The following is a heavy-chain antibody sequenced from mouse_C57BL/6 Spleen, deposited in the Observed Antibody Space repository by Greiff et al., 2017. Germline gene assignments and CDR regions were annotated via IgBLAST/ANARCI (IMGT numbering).Heavy chain of an antibody. J-gene: IGHJ1*03. CDR3: ARSRFSWYFDV. Sequence: DVQLVESGGGLVKPGGSLKLSCAASGFTFSDYGMHWVRQAPEKGLEWVAYISSGSSTIYYADTVKGRFTISRDNAKNTLFLQMTSLRSEDTAMYYCARSRFSWYFDVWGTGTTVTVSS. V-gene: IGHV5-17*01. CDR1: GFTFSDYG. CDR2: ISSGSSTI.